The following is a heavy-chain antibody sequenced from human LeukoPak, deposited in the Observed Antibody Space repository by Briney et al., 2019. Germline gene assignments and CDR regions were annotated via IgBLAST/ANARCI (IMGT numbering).Heavy chain of an antibody. Sequence: GRSLRLSCAASGFTFSSYGMHWVRQAPGKGLEWVAVISYDGSNKYYADSVKGRFTISRDNSKNTLYLQMNSLRAEDTAVYYCAKVSIYYGSGSYSDYWGQGTLVTVSS. CDR2: ISYDGSNK. D-gene: IGHD3-10*01. CDR1: GFTFSSYG. J-gene: IGHJ4*02. V-gene: IGHV3-30*18. CDR3: AKVSIYYGSGSYSDY.